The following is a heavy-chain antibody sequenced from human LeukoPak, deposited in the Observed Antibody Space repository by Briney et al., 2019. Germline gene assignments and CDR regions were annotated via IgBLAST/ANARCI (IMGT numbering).Heavy chain of an antibody. CDR1: GFTFSSYA. CDR3: AKNGWLRSSGLWADY. V-gene: IGHV3-23*01. CDR2: FSGGDGSP. Sequence: GGSLRLSCVASGFTFSSYAMTWFRQAPGKGLEWVSSFSGGDGSPYHADSVKGRFTISRDNSKSTLYLQMNSLRAEDTAIYYCAKNGWLRSSGLWADYWGQGALVTVSS. J-gene: IGHJ4*02. D-gene: IGHD5-12*01.